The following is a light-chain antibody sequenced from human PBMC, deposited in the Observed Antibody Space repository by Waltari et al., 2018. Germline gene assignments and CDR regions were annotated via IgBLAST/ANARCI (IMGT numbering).Light chain of an antibody. V-gene: IGKV3-11*01. CDR3: QQRSNWPPLT. CDR2: DAS. CDR1: QSVSNF. J-gene: IGKJ4*01. Sequence: IVLTQSPATLSLSPGERATLSCRASQSVSNFLAWYQQKPGLPPSLLIYDASNRATGGPARFSGSGSGTDFTLTISSLEPEDFAVYYGQQRSNWPPLTFGGGTKVEIK.